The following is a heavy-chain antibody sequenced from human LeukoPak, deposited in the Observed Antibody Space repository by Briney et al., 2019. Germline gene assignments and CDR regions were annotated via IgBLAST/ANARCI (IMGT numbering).Heavy chain of an antibody. CDR3: ARDSGGVGGYSL. CDR1: GFTFSSYW. Sequence: GGSLRLSCAAPGFTFSSYWMSWVRQAPGKGLEWVANIKQDGSEKYYVDSVKGRFTISRDNAKNSLYLQMSSLRAEDTAVYYCARDSGGVGGYSLWGQGTLATVSS. J-gene: IGHJ4*02. D-gene: IGHD5-12*01. V-gene: IGHV3-7*01. CDR2: IKQDGSEK.